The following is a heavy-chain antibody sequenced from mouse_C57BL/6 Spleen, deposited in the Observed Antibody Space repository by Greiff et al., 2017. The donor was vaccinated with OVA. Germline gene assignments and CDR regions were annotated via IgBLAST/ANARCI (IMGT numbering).Heavy chain of an antibody. Sequence: QVQLQQSDAELVKPGASVKISCKVSGYTFTDHTIHWMKQRPEQGLEWIGYIYPRDGSTKYNEKFKGKATLTADKSSSTAYMQLNSLTSEDAAVFFCARFNWDEDYFDYGGQGTTLTVSS. CDR1: GYTFTDHT. V-gene: IGHV1-78*01. CDR2: IYPRDGST. J-gene: IGHJ2*01. CDR3: ARFNWDEDYFDY. D-gene: IGHD4-1*02.